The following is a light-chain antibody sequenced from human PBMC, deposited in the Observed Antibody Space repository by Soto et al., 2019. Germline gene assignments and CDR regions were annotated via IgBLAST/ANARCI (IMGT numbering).Light chain of an antibody. J-gene: IGKJ1*01. CDR2: GAS. V-gene: IGKV3-15*01. Sequence: IVLTQSPATLSVSPGERATLSCRASQTIDTHLAWYRQKPGQAPRLLLFGASTRAASVPDRFSGSGSGTEFTLTIGSLQSDDFAVYYCQQYHNWPPMTFGQGTKVDIK. CDR1: QTIDTH. CDR3: QQYHNWPPMT.